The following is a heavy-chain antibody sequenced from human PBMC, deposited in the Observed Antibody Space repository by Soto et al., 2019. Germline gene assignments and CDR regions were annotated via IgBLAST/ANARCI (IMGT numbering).Heavy chain of an antibody. D-gene: IGHD3-22*01. J-gene: IGHJ4*02. V-gene: IGHV2-5*02. CDR2: IYWDDDK. CDR3: AHRSYYDSSGYYDYFDY. CDR1: GFSLSTSGVG. Sequence: QITLKESGPTLVKPTQTLTLTCTFSGFSLSTSGVGVGWIRQPPGKALEWLALIYWDDDKRYSPSLKSRLTINKDPSKNPVVLTMTNMDPVDTATYYCAHRSYYDSSGYYDYFDYWGQGTLVTVSS.